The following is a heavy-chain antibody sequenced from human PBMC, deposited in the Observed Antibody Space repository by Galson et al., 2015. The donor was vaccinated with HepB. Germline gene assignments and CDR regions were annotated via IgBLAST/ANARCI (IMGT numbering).Heavy chain of an antibody. CDR1: GVSISGYF. Sequence: SETLSLTCTVSGVSISGYFWSWVRQSPGKGLGWIGYIYYSGSTNYNPSLKSRVTISVDTSKNQFSLKLTSVTAADTAVYYCAREWEAPRAFDIWGQGTVVTVAS. J-gene: IGHJ3*02. V-gene: IGHV4-59*01. D-gene: IGHD1-26*01. CDR3: AREWEAPRAFDI. CDR2: IYYSGST.